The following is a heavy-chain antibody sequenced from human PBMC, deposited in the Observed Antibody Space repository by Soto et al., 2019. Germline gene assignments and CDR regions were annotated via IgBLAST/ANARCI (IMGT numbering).Heavy chain of an antibody. D-gene: IGHD3-10*01. Sequence: PGKGLQWLATVYYSGDTYYNPSLNSRVSISADTSKSQFSLELSSVTAADTAVYYCARLAHRGSGSYPDKWGKGRLVTVSS. CDR3: ARLAHRGSGSYPDK. V-gene: IGHV4-30-2*03. J-gene: IGHJ1*01. CDR2: VYYSGDT.